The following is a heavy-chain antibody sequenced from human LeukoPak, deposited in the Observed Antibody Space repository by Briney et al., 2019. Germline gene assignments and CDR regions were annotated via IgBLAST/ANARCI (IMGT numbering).Heavy chain of an antibody. D-gene: IGHD3-22*01. Sequence: SETLSLTCTVAGGSISSSSYYWGWIRQPPGKGLEWIGSIYYSGSAYYNPSLKSRVTMSVDTSKNQFSLKLSSVTAADTAVYYCARAVTYYYDSSGYNYFDYWGQGTLVTVSS. CDR3: ARAVTYYYDSSGYNYFDY. CDR2: IYYSGSA. CDR1: GGSISSSSYY. V-gene: IGHV4-39*07. J-gene: IGHJ4*02.